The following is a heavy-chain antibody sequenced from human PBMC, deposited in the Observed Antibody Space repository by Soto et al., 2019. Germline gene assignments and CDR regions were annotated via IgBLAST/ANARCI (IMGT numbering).Heavy chain of an antibody. CDR1: GASISGFY. CDR2: SYATGTT. D-gene: IGHD1-1*01. V-gene: IGHV4-4*07. Sequence: SETLSLTCTVSGASISGFYWSWIRKSAGKGLEWIGRSYATGTTDYNPSLKSRVMMSVDTSKKQFSLKLRSVTAADTAVYYCVRDGTKTLRDWFDPWGQGISVTVSS. J-gene: IGHJ5*02. CDR3: VRDGTKTLRDWFDP.